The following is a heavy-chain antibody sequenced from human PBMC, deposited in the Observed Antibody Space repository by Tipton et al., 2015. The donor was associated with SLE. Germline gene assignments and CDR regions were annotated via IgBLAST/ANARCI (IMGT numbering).Heavy chain of an antibody. V-gene: IGHV3-13*04. Sequence: GSLRLSCAASGFTFSSYDMHWVRQATGKGLEWVSAIGTAGDTYYPGSVKGRFTISRENAKNSLYLQMNSLRAGDTAVYYCARGAITFGGVIVLYYFDYWGQGTLVTVSS. CDR2: IGTAGDT. CDR1: GFTFSSYD. D-gene: IGHD3-16*02. CDR3: ARGAITFGGVIVLYYFDY. J-gene: IGHJ4*02.